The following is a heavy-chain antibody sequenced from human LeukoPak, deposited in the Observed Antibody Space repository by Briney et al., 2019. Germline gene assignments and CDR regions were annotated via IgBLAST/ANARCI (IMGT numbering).Heavy chain of an antibody. CDR2: INPSGGST. V-gene: IGHV1-46*01. J-gene: IGHJ4*02. Sequence: GASVKVSCKASGYSFTSYDIQWARQAPGQGLEWMAIINPSGGSTSNAQNFQGRVTMTRDTSTSTVYMELSSLRSEDTAVYYCARAKTFDYWGQGTLVTVSS. CDR3: ARAKTFDY. CDR1: GYSFTSYD.